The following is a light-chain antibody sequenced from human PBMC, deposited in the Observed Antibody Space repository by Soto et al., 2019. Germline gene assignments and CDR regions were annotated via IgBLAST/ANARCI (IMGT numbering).Light chain of an antibody. Sequence: EMVMTQSPATLSVSPGERATLSCRASQSVSSNLAWYQQKPGQAPRILIYDASTRATGIPARFSGSGSGIEFTLTISRLQSEDFAVYYCQQYNNWPPGTFGQGTKVEIK. J-gene: IGKJ1*01. CDR2: DAS. CDR1: QSVSSN. V-gene: IGKV3-15*01. CDR3: QQYNNWPPGT.